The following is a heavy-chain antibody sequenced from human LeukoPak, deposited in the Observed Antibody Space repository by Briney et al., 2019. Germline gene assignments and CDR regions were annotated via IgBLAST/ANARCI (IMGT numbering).Heavy chain of an antibody. Sequence: GGSLRLSCAASGFTFSSYAMIWVRQAPGKGLEWVAVIWYDGSNKYYADSVKGRFTISRDNSKNTLYLQMNSLRAEDTAVYYCARDRGHPRVYYYGMDVWGQGTTVTVSS. CDR2: IWYDGSNK. D-gene: IGHD3-10*01. V-gene: IGHV3-33*08. CDR1: GFTFSSYA. CDR3: ARDRGHPRVYYYGMDV. J-gene: IGHJ6*02.